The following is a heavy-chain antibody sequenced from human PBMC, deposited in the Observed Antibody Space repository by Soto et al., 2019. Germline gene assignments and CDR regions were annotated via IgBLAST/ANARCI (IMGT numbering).Heavy chain of an antibody. V-gene: IGHV4-59*01. CDR1: GGSISSYY. Sequence: QVQLQESGPGLVKPSETLSLTCTVSGGSISSYYWSWIRQPPGKGLEWIGYIYYSGSTTYNPSLKSRVTISVDPSKNQFSLKLSSVTAADTAVYYCARAGAEYFQHWGQGTLVTVSS. J-gene: IGHJ1*01. CDR3: ARAGAEYFQH. CDR2: IYYSGST.